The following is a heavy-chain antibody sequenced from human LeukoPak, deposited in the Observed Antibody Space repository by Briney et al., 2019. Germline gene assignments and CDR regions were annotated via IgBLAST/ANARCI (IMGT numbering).Heavy chain of an antibody. V-gene: IGHV1-2*06. Sequence: ASVKVSCKASGYTFTGYYMHWVRQAPGQGLEWMGRINPNSGGTNYAQKFQGRVTMTRDTSISTAYMERTRLRSDDTAAYYCARCEVVVAAGDPHPLYPPTKPFDYWGQGTLVTVSS. CDR2: INPNSGGT. CDR1: GYTFTGYY. CDR3: ARCEVVVAAGDPHPLYPPTKPFDY. D-gene: IGHD2-15*01. J-gene: IGHJ4*02.